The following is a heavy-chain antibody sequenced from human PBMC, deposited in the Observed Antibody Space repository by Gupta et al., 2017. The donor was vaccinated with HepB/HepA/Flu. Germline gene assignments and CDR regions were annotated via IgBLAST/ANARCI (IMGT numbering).Heavy chain of an antibody. CDR3: ARVGGRFRSLFDL. V-gene: IGHV3-64*02. Sequence: QAPGKGLESVSDITTNGETTYYADSVKGRFTISRDNSKNTLYLQMDRLTTDDLAIYYCARVGGRFRSLFDLWGPGTTVTVSP. J-gene: IGHJ3*01. CDR2: ITTNGETT. D-gene: IGHD3-16*02.